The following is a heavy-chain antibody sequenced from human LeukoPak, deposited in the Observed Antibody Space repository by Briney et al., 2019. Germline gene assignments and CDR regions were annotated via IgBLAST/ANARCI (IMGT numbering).Heavy chain of an antibody. Sequence: GGSLRLSCAASGFTFSSYGMHWVRQAPGKGLEWVAVISYDGSNKYYADSVKGRFTISRDNSKNTLYLQMNSLRAEDTAVYYCAKDNILYDSSGGGALDYWGQGTLVTVSS. J-gene: IGHJ4*02. CDR1: GFTFSSYG. CDR2: ISYDGSNK. CDR3: AKDNILYDSSGGGALDY. V-gene: IGHV3-30*18. D-gene: IGHD3-22*01.